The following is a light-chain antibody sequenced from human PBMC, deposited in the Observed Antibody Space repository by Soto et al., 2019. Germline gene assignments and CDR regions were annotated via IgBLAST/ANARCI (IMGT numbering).Light chain of an antibody. V-gene: IGKV1-5*03. CDR1: QTISSS. CDR3: HPYIRYSPYT. Sequence: DIQMTQFPSTLSASIGDRVTITCRASQTISSSLAWYQQKPGKAPTILIYKASNLETGVPSRFSGSGSGTEFSVNIWSLQTDDFAPYYFHPYIRYSPYTFGQGTRLAIK. J-gene: IGKJ2*01. CDR2: KAS.